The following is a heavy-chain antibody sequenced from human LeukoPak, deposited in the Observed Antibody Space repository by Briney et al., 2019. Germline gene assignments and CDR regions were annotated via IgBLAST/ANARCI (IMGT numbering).Heavy chain of an antibody. CDR1: GFTFSSYS. V-gene: IGHV3-21*01. CDR2: ISSSSRYI. J-gene: IGHJ3*02. CDR3: ARDLRYNWNDGDAFDI. D-gene: IGHD1-1*01. Sequence: GGSLRLSCAASGFTFSSYSMNWVRQAPGKGLEWVSSISSSSRYIYYADSVKGRFTISRDNTKNSLYLQMNSLRAEDTAVYYCARDLRYNWNDGDAFDIWGQGTMVTVSS.